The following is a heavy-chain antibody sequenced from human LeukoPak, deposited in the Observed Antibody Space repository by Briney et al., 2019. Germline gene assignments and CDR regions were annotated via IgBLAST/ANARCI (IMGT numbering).Heavy chain of an antibody. D-gene: IGHD3-10*01. CDR2: ISSSSSII. CDR3: AKGDFYGSGRDYYYYMDV. CDR1: GFTFNSDS. V-gene: IGHV3-48*01. J-gene: IGHJ6*03. Sequence: PGGSLRLSCVGPGFTFNSDSMNWVRQAPGKGLEWVSYISSSSSIIYYADSVKGRFTISRDNSKNTLYLQMNSLRAEDTAVYNCAKGDFYGSGRDYYYYMDVWGKGTTVTISS.